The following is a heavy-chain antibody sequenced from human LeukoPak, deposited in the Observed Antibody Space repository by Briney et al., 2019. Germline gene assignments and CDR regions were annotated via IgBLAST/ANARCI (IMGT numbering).Heavy chain of an antibody. J-gene: IGHJ5*02. Sequence: ASVKVSCKASGYTFSGYYLHWVRQAPGQGLEWMGIIHPSGGSTAYAQKFQGRVTMTRDTSTSTVYMELSSLRSEDTAVYYCARDSTTSSLADPWGQGTLVTVS. D-gene: IGHD2-2*01. CDR3: ARDSTTSSLADP. V-gene: IGHV1-46*01. CDR1: GYTFSGYY. CDR2: IHPSGGST.